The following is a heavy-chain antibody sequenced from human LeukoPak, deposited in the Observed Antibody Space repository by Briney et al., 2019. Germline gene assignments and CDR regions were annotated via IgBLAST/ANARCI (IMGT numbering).Heavy chain of an antibody. CDR2: LYNSGRT. CDR3: VILGGGPPMATPDF. V-gene: IGHV4-59*08. D-gene: IGHD3-10*01. Sequence: SETLSLTCTVSGVSINNYYWSWIRQPPGKGLEWIGYLYNSGRTNYNPSLKSRVTISVDTSKNQFSLNLNSVTAADTAVYYCVILGGGPPMATPDFWGQGTLITVSS. J-gene: IGHJ4*02. CDR1: GVSINNYY.